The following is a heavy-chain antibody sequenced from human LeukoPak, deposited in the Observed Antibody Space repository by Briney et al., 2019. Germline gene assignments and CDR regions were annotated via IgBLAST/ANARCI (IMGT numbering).Heavy chain of an antibody. CDR1: GFTFSSYS. V-gene: IGHV3-21*01. CDR3: ASSWGSSWYLDY. Sequence: GGSLRLSCAASGFTFSSYSMNWVRQVPGKGLEWVSSISGSSSYIYYADSVKGRFTISRDNAKNSLYLQMNSLRAEDTALYYCASSWGSSWYLDYWGQGTLVTVSS. CDR2: ISGSSSYI. J-gene: IGHJ4*02. D-gene: IGHD6-13*01.